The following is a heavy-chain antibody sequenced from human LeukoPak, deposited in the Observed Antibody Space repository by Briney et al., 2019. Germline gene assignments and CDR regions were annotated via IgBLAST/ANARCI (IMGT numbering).Heavy chain of an antibody. CDR2: VSGSGVST. V-gene: IGHV3-23*01. CDR3: AKGGGANWFDP. J-gene: IGHJ5*02. CDR1: GFTFSSYG. D-gene: IGHD2-15*01. Sequence: PGGSLILSCVSSGFTFSSYGMSWGRQAPRKGQQWVADVSGSGVSTYYADSVKGRFTISRDNSKTTVYLQMNSLRAEDTAVYYCAKGGGANWFDPWGQGTLVTVSS.